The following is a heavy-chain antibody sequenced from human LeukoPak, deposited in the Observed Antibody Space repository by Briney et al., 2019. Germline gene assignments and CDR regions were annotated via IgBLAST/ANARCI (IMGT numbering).Heavy chain of an antibody. CDR3: AKMGGHFYDSSTYDPNWFDH. CDR1: GFTFSSYA. Sequence: AGGSLRLSCAASGFTFSSYAMNWVRQAPGKGLEWVSSISGSGGRTYYADSVKGRFTISRDNSKNTLFLQMNSQRAEDTAVYYCAKMGGHFYDSSTYDPNWFDHWGQGILVTVSS. J-gene: IGHJ5*02. V-gene: IGHV3-23*01. CDR2: ISGSGGRT. D-gene: IGHD3-22*01.